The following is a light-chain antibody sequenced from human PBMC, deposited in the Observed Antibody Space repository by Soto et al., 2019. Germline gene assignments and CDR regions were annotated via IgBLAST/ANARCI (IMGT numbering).Light chain of an antibody. CDR1: SNDIGIYNY. CDR2: EVT. V-gene: IGLV2-14*01. Sequence: QSVLTQPASVSGSPGQSITISCTGTSNDIGIYNYVSWFQHHPGKAPKLIIYEVTNRPSGVSDRFSGSKSDNTASLTISGLQAEDEADYYCSSYTISSTWVFGGGTKLNVL. CDR3: SSYTISSTWV. J-gene: IGLJ3*02.